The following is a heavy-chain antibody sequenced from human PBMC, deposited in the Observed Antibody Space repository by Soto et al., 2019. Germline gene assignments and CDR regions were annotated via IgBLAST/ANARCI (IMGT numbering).Heavy chain of an antibody. V-gene: IGHV3-33*01. Sequence: QVVLVESGGGVVQPGRSLRLSCDASGFNFSKYGMHWVRQAPGQGLEWVALIWYDGNTKYYADSVKGRFTISRDNSGNTVYLQMNSLRAGDTAVYFCAREGGVSTIYGLDVWGQGTTVIVSS. CDR2: IWYDGNTK. CDR1: GFNFSKYG. J-gene: IGHJ6*02. D-gene: IGHD2-8*01. CDR3: AREGGVSTIYGLDV.